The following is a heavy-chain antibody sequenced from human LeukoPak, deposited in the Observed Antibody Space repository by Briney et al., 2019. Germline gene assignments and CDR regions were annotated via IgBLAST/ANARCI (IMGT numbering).Heavy chain of an antibody. CDR3: ARDFRAGGVTSKAFDI. Sequence: GGSLRLSCAASGFTFSNYAIHWVCQAPGKGLEWVAVISYDGSNKYYADSVKGRFTISRDNSKNTLYLQMNSLRAEDTAVYYCARDFRAGGVTSKAFDIWGQGTMVTVSP. J-gene: IGHJ3*02. CDR2: ISYDGSNK. D-gene: IGHD3-16*01. CDR1: GFTFSNYA. V-gene: IGHV3-30*04.